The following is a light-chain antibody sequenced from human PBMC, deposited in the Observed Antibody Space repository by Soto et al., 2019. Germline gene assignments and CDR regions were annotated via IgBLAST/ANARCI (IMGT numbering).Light chain of an antibody. J-gene: IGKJ4*01. CDR2: DAS. CDR1: QDISNH. Sequence: DIQMTQSPSSLSASAGDRVTITCQASQDISNHLNWYQQKAGKAPKLLINDASNLEAGVPARFSGSGAGTDFNLTISSLQPEAIATYYCQQYVNALTFGGGTKVEIK. CDR3: QQYVNALT. V-gene: IGKV1-33*01.